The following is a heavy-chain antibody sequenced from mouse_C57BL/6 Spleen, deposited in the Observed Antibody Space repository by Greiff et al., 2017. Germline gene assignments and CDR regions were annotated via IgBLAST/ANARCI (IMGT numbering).Heavy chain of an antibody. V-gene: IGHV1-15*01. CDR1: GYTFTDYE. CDR3: TRGRYSNYWYFDV. J-gene: IGHJ1*03. CDR2: IAPETGGT. D-gene: IGHD2-5*01. Sequence: VQLKESGAELVRPGASVTLSCKASGYTFTDYEMHWVKQTPVHGLEWIGAIAPETGGTAYNQKFKGKAILTADKSSSTAYMELRSLTSEDSAVYYCTRGRYSNYWYFDVWGTGTTVTVSS.